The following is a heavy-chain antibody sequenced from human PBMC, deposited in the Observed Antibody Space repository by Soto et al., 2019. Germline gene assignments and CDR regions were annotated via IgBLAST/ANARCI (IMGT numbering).Heavy chain of an antibody. Sequence: VKVSCKASGYIFTSYYINWVRQATGQGLEWLGWMSPNSGATGYAQKFQGRVTMTRDTSMTTAYMELSNLRSEDTAMYYCARGVDAGVDVWGQGTTVTVSS. D-gene: IGHD1-1*01. V-gene: IGHV1-8*02. CDR2: MSPNSGAT. J-gene: IGHJ6*02. CDR1: GYIFTSYY. CDR3: ARGVDAGVDV.